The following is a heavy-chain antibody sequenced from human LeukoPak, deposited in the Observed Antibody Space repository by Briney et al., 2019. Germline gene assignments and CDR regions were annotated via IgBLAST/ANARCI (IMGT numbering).Heavy chain of an antibody. CDR2: IYYSGTT. CDR1: GGSISTYY. J-gene: IGHJ4*02. CDR3: ARRSPGYSYSIDS. V-gene: IGHV4-59*08. Sequence: SETLSLTCTVSGGSISTYYWSWIRQPPGKGLEWIGYIYYSGTTNHNPSLKSRVTISVDTSKNQFSLNLSSVTAADTAVYYCARRSPGYSYSIDSWGQGTLVTVSS. D-gene: IGHD5-18*01.